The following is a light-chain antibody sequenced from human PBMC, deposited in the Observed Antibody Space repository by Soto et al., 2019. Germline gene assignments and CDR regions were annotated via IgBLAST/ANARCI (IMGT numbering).Light chain of an antibody. CDR3: QQLFDSPIT. CDR1: QVISTS. V-gene: IGKV1-9*01. Sequence: DIPPTRSPSFPFPSLGGGVTITLRASQVISTSLAWYQVKPGKAPKLLIYAASTLESGVPSRFSATVSGTEFSLTITSLQPEDFATYYCQQLFDSPITFGQGTRLEIK. J-gene: IGKJ5*01. CDR2: AAS.